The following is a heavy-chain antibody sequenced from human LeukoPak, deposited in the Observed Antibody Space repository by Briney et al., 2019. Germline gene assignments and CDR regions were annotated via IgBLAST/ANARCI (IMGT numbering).Heavy chain of an antibody. D-gene: IGHD4-17*01. Sequence: GGSLRLSCAASGFTFSDYYMSWIRQAPGKGLEWVSYIGSSGSTIYYADSVKGRFTISRDNAKNSLYLQMNSLRAEDTAVYYCAGLDDYGEASGYWGQGTLVTVSS. V-gene: IGHV3-11*01. CDR1: GFTFSDYY. CDR3: AGLDDYGEASGY. CDR2: IGSSGSTI. J-gene: IGHJ4*02.